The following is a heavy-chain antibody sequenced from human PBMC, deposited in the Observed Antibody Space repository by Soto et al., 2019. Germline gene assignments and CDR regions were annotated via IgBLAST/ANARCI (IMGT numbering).Heavy chain of an antibody. D-gene: IGHD2-15*01. J-gene: IGHJ6*02. CDR2: ISYDGSNK. Sequence: QVQLVESGGGVVQPGRSLRLSCAASGFTFSRYGMHWVRQAPGKGLEWVAVISYDGSNKYYADSVKGRFTISRDNSKNTLYLQMHSLRAEATAVYYCAKDLQDEDSVYYYGMDVWGQGTTVTVSS. CDR3: AKDLQDEDSVYYYGMDV. CDR1: GFTFSRYG. V-gene: IGHV3-30*18.